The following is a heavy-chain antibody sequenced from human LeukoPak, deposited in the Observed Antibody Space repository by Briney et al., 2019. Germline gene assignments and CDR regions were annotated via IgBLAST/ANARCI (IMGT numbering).Heavy chain of an antibody. V-gene: IGHV3-74*01. CDR3: VRAWRFDF. Sequence: PGESLRLSCAASGFSFSTSWMHWVRQAPGKGLVWVSRIKSDGSSTTYADSVKGRFTISRDNAKNTLYLQMNSLRAEDTAMYYCVRAWRFDFWGQGMLVTVSS. J-gene: IGHJ5*01. CDR1: GFSFSTSW. CDR2: IKSDGSST. D-gene: IGHD1-1*01.